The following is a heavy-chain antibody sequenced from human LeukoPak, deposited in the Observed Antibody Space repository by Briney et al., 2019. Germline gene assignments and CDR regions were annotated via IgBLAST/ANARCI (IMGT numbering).Heavy chain of an antibody. V-gene: IGHV4-34*01. D-gene: IGHD6-13*01. CDR1: GGSFSGYY. CDR2: INHSGST. J-gene: IGHJ6*03. Sequence: SETLSLTCAVYGGSFSGYYWSWIRQPPGKGLEWIGEINHSGSTNYNPSLKSRVTIPVDKSKNQFSLKLSSVTAADTAVYYCARSAAAGLYYYYYYMDVWGKGTTVTVSS. CDR3: ARSAAAGLYYYYYYMDV.